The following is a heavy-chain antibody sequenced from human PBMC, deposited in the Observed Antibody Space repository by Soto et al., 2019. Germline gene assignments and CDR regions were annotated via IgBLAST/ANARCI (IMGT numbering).Heavy chain of an antibody. J-gene: IGHJ5*02. D-gene: IGHD5-18*01. CDR2: IYPDDSDT. V-gene: IGHV5-51*01. CDR3: AMAGGGSYGFSGS. CDR1: GYSFSSYC. Sequence: PGESLKISCTASGYSFSSYCIGWVRQMPGKGLEWLGIIYPDDSDTIYSPSFQGQVTISAERSISTASLHLSSLKASDTAMYYCAMAGGGSYGFSGSWGQGTLVTVSS.